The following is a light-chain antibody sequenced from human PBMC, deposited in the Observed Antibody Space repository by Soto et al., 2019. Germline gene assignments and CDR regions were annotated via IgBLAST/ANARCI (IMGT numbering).Light chain of an antibody. Sequence: EIVMSQSPATPSVSPGERATLSCRASQSVSNNLAWYQQKPGQAPRLLIYAASTRATGIPARFSGSGSATEFTLTISSLQSEDFAVYYCQQYNNWPPLTFGGGTKVEIK. J-gene: IGKJ4*01. CDR3: QQYNNWPPLT. CDR2: AAS. CDR1: QSVSNN. V-gene: IGKV3-15*01.